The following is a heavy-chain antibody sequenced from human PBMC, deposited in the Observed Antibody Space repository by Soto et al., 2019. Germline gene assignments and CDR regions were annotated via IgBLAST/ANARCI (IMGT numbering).Heavy chain of an antibody. CDR3: ARGAGIAARPRLDP. V-gene: IGHV4-31*03. Sequence: SETLSLTCTVSGGSISSGGYYWSWIRQHPGKGLEWIGYIYYSGSTYYNPSLKSRVTISVDTSKNQFSLKLSSVTAADTAVYYCARGAGIAARPRLDPWGQGTLVTVSS. J-gene: IGHJ5*02. CDR2: IYYSGST. CDR1: GGSISSGGYY. D-gene: IGHD6-6*01.